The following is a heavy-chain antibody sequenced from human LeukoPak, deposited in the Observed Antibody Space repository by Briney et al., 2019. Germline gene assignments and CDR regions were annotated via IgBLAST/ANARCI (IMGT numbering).Heavy chain of an antibody. CDR2: IYPRDSDT. V-gene: IGHV5-51*01. J-gene: IGHJ4*02. D-gene: IGHD3-3*01. CDR1: GYTFTNYW. Sequence: GESLKISCKGSGYTFTNYWIGWVRQMPGKGLEWMGIIYPRDSDTRYSPSFQGQVTISADRSISTAYLQWSSPKASDTAMYYCARHSDFWSGYYMDYWGQGTLVTVSS. CDR3: ARHSDFWSGYYMDY.